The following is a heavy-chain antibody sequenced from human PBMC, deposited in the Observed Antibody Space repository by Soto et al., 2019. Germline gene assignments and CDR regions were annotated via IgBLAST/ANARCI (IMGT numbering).Heavy chain of an antibody. V-gene: IGHV3-23*01. CDR2: ISGSGGST. J-gene: IGHJ6*02. Sequence: GGSLRLSCAASGFTFSSYAMSWVRQAPGKGLEWVSAISGSGGSTYYADSVKGRFTISRDNSKNTLYLQMSSLRAEDTAVYYCAKAAGVAVAGRGMDVWGQGTTVTVSS. CDR3: AKAAGVAVAGRGMDV. D-gene: IGHD6-19*01. CDR1: GFTFSSYA.